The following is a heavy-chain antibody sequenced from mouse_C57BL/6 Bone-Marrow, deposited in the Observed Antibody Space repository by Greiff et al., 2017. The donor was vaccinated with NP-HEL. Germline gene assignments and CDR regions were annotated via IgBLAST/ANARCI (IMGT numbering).Heavy chain of an antibody. V-gene: IGHV1-82*01. Sequence: QVQLQQSGPELVKPGASVKISCKASGYAFSSSWMNWVKQRPGKGLEWIGRIYPGDGDTNYNGKFKGKATLTADKSSSTAYMQLSSLTSEDSAVYFCEGFDYGSNYAKYYFDCWGQGTTLSVSS. CDR1: GYAFSSSW. CDR3: EGFDYGSNYAKYYFDC. D-gene: IGHD1-1*01. CDR2: IYPGDGDT. J-gene: IGHJ2*01.